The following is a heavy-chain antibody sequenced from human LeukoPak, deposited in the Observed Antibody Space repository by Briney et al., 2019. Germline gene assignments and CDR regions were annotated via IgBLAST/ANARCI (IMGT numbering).Heavy chain of an antibody. V-gene: IGHV4-39*07. CDR2: IYYSGST. J-gene: IGHJ4*02. CDR3: ARDTTLPFDY. Sequence: SETLSLTCTVSGGSISSSSYYWGWIRQPPGKGLEWIGTIYYSGSTYYNPSLKSRVTISIDTSKNQFSLKLSSVTAADTAVYYCARDTTLPFDYWGQGTLVTVSS. D-gene: IGHD1-14*01. CDR1: GGSISSSSYY.